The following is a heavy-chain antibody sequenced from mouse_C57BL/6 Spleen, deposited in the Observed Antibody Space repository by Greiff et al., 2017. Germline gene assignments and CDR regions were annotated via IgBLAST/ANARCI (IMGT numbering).Heavy chain of an antibody. V-gene: IGHV1-69*01. CDR3: ARKGNDGSGFDY. J-gene: IGHJ2*01. D-gene: IGHD2-3*01. CDR2: IDPSDSYT. Sequence: QVQLQQSGAELVMPGASVKLSCKASGYTFTSYWMHWVKQRPGQGLEWIGEIDPSDSYTNYNQKFKGKSTLTVDKSSSAAYMQLISLTSEDYAVYYCARKGNDGSGFDYWGQGTTLTVSS. CDR1: GYTFTSYW.